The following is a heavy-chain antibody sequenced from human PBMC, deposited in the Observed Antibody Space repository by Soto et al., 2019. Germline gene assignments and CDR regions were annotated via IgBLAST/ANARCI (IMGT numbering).Heavy chain of an antibody. CDR1: GFTFSSYG. D-gene: IGHD5-18*01. CDR3: AKARVWIQLWSQIDY. Sequence: QVQLVESGGGVVQPGRSLRLSCAASGFTFSSYGMHWVRQAPGKGLEWVAVISYDGSNKYYADSVKGRFTISRDNSKNTLYLQRNSLRAEDTAVYYCAKARVWIQLWSQIDYWGQGTLVTVSS. J-gene: IGHJ4*02. V-gene: IGHV3-30*18. CDR2: ISYDGSNK.